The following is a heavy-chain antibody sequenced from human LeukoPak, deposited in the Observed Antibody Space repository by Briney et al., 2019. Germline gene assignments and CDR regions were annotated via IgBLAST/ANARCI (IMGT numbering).Heavy chain of an antibody. CDR1: GGSISSYY. Sequence: PSETLSLTCTVSGGSISSYYWSWIRQPPGKGLEWIGYIYYSGSTNYNPSLKSRVTISVDTSKNQFSLKLSSVTAADTAVYYCAREIYDYGDYRYAFDIWGQGTMVTVSS. CDR3: AREIYDYGDYRYAFDI. D-gene: IGHD4-17*01. J-gene: IGHJ3*02. CDR2: IYYSGST. V-gene: IGHV4-59*08.